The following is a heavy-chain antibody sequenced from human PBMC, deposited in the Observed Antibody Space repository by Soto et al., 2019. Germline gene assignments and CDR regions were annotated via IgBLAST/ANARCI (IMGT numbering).Heavy chain of an antibody. Sequence: QVQLVQSGAEIKKPGASVKVSCKASGYSFTTYSMHWVRQAPGQSLEWMGWISAANTNTKYSQKCXXRXXITRDTAASTAYMELTSLRSEDTAVYYCARERRGATGGMDVWGQGTTVTVSS. CDR1: GYSFTTYS. D-gene: IGHD5-12*01. V-gene: IGHV1-3*01. J-gene: IGHJ6*02. CDR2: ISAANTNT. CDR3: ARERRGATGGMDV.